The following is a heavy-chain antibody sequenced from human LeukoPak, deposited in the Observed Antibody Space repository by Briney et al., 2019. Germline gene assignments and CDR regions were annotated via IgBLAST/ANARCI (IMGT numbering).Heavy chain of an antibody. CDR3: ARVGEGCFDH. V-gene: IGHV4-59*01. CDR1: GGSISSYY. J-gene: IGHJ4*02. Sequence: SETLSLTCTVSGGSISSYYWSWIRQPPGKGLEWIRYVYYSGNTNYNPSLKTRVTISIDTSKNQFSLRLRSVTAADTAIYYCARVGEGCFDHWGQGTLATVSS. CDR2: VYYSGNT.